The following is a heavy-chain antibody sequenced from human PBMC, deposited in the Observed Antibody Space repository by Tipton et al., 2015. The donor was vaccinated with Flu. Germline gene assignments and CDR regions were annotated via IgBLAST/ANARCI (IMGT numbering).Heavy chain of an antibody. CDR3: AKDLARFNFWSGDKWGLDAFYV. J-gene: IGHJ3*01. CDR1: GFSFEDYA. Sequence: SLRLSCAASGFSFEDYAMNWVRQAPGKGLEWVSGITWNSGTIGYADSVKGRFTISRDNAKNSLYLQMNSLRAEDTALYYCAKDLARFNFWSGDKWGLDAFYVWGQGTVVTVSS. V-gene: IGHV3-9*01. D-gene: IGHD3-3*01. CDR2: ITWNSGTI.